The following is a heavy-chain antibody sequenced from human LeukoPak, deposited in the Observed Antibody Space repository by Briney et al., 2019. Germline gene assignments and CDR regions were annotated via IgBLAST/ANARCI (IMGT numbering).Heavy chain of an antibody. CDR3: ARDYYDSSGPFDY. V-gene: IGHV3-7*03. CDR1: GFTFSSYW. CDR2: IKQDGSEK. Sequence: GGSLRLSCTASGFTFSSYWISWVRQAPGKGLEWVANIKQDGSEKYYVDSVKGRFTISRDNAKNSLYLQMNSLRAEDTAVYYCARDYYDSSGPFDYWGQGTLVTVSS. D-gene: IGHD3-22*01. J-gene: IGHJ4*02.